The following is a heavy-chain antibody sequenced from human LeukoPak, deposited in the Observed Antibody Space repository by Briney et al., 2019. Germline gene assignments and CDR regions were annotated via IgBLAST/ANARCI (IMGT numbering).Heavy chain of an antibody. Sequence: GGSLRLSCAASGFTFSSYWMSWVRQAPGKGLEWVANIKQDGSEKYYVDSVKGRFTISRDNAKNSLYLQMNSLRAEDTAVYYCARAGHYYGSGSYIMWGQGTLVTVSS. V-gene: IGHV3-7*03. CDR1: GFTFSSYW. CDR3: ARAGHYYGSGSYIM. CDR2: IKQDGSEK. J-gene: IGHJ4*02. D-gene: IGHD3-10*01.